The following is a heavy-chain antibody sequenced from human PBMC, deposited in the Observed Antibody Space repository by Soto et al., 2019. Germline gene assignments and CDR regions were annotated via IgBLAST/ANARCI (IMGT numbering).Heavy chain of an antibody. CDR2: VYYSGTT. D-gene: IGHD6-13*01. J-gene: IGHJ4*02. CDR3: ARPHTSTWFSKY. CDR1: GDSISGYY. Sequence: PSETLSLTCSVSGDSISGYYWSWIRQPPGKGLEWIGYVYYSGTTNYNPSLKSRVTISVDTSKNQFSLKLSSVTAADTAVYFCARPHTSTWFSKYWGQGTLVTVSS. V-gene: IGHV4-59*08.